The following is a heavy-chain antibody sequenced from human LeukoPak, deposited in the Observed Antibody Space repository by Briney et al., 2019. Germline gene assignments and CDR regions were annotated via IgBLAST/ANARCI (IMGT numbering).Heavy chain of an antibody. V-gene: IGHV4-4*02. J-gene: IGHJ4*02. D-gene: IGHD2-2*01. Sequence: PSGTLSLTCAVSGGSISSSNWWSGVRQPPGEGLEWIGEIYHSGSTNYNPSLKSRVTISVDKSKNQFSLKLSSVTAADTAVYYCARGRREDIVVVPAALDYWGQGTLVTVSS. CDR3: ARGRREDIVVVPAALDY. CDR2: IYHSGST. CDR1: GGSISSSNW.